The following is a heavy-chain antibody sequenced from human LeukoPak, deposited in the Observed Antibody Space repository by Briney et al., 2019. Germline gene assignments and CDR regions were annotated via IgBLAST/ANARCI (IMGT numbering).Heavy chain of an antibody. CDR2: ISTSSSYI. Sequence: GGSLRLSCAASGFSVSSNNMNWVRRAPGKGLEWVSSISTSSSYIYYADSARGRFTISRDNAKNSLYLQMNSLRAEDTAVYSCARGADGVSSNSRGWFDPWGQGTLVTVSS. J-gene: IGHJ5*02. D-gene: IGHD2-15*01. CDR1: GFSVSSNN. CDR3: ARGADGVSSNSRGWFDP. V-gene: IGHV3-21*01.